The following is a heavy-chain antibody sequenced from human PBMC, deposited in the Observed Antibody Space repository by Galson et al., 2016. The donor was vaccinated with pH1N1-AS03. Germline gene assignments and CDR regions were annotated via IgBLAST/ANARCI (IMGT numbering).Heavy chain of an antibody. J-gene: IGHJ5*02. CDR3: ARGSGSPHWFDP. CDR1: GFTFSIYA. Sequence: SLRLSCAASGFTFSIYAMHWVRQAPGKGLEWVSGVGGVDGSLWYADSGTGRFTVSRDNSKGTLDLQMNSLRADDTAVYYCARGSGSPHWFDPWGQGTLVTVSS. V-gene: IGHV3-23*01. CDR2: VGGVDGSL. D-gene: IGHD3-3*01.